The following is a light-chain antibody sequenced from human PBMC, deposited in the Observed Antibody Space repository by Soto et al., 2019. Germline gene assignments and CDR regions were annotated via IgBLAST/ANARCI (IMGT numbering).Light chain of an antibody. Sequence: EIVLTQSPGTLSLSPGERATLSCRTSETISRSYLAWYQQNPGQAPRLLIYGASSRASGIPDRFSGSGSGTDFTLTISRLEPEDFAVYYCQHYGSSPLTFGGGTKVEI. CDR3: QHYGSSPLT. CDR2: GAS. J-gene: IGKJ4*01. CDR1: ETISRSY. V-gene: IGKV3-20*01.